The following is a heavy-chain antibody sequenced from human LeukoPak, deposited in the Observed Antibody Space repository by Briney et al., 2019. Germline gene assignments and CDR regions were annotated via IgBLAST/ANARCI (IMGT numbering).Heavy chain of an antibody. V-gene: IGHV1-2*02. CDR3: ARDRDYGGNPDAFDI. CDR2: INPNSGGT. D-gene: IGHD4-17*01. Sequence: ASVKVSCKASGYTFSGYYMHWVRQAPGQGLEWMGWINPNSGGTNYAQKFQGRVTMTRDTSISTAYMELSRLRSDDTAVYYCARDRDYGGNPDAFDIWGQGTMVTVSS. J-gene: IGHJ3*02. CDR1: GYTFSGYY.